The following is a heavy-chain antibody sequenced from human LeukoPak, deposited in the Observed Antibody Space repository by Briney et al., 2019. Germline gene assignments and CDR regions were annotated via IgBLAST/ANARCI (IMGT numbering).Heavy chain of an antibody. V-gene: IGHV5-51*01. CDR1: GYTFTNYW. J-gene: IGHJ4*02. CDR3: ARRYYYGSGSYYTPYYFDY. Sequence: GESLKISCKGSGYTFTNYWIAWVRQMPGKGLEWMGIIYPGDSDTRYSPSFQGQVTISADKSISTAYLQWSSLKASDTAMYYCARRYYYGSGSYYTPYYFDYWGQGTLVTVS. D-gene: IGHD3-10*01. CDR2: IYPGDSDT.